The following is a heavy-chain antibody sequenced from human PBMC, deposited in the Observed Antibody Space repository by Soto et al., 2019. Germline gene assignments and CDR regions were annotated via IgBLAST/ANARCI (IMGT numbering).Heavy chain of an antibody. Sequence: SETLSLTCTVSGGSVSSGDFFWSWLPQSPGKRLEWIAYIYYSGSTNYNPSLKSRATISVDTSKRQVSLTLTSMTAAAAALYYCARAPNYYCYGCDDRGKGTAVTVSS. V-gene: IGHV4-61*08. CDR2: IYYSGST. J-gene: IGHJ6*04. D-gene: IGHD5-18*01. CDR1: GGSVSSGDFF. CDR3: ARAPNYYCYGCDD.